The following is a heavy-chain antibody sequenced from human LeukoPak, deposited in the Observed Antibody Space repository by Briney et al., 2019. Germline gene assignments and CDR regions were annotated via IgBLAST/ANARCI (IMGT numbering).Heavy chain of an antibody. CDR1: GFTFSSYS. Sequence: SGGSLRLSCAASGFTFSSYSMNWVRQAPGKGLEWVSFISRSSSYIYYADSVKGRFTISRDNAKNSLYLQMNSLRAEDTAVYYCARDLNVNYDFWSGHSWGYWGQGTLVTVSS. J-gene: IGHJ4*02. V-gene: IGHV3-21*01. CDR3: ARDLNVNYDFWSGHSWGY. D-gene: IGHD3-3*01. CDR2: ISRSSSYI.